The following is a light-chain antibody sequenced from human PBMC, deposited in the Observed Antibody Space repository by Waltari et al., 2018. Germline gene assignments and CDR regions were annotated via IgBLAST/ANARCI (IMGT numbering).Light chain of an antibody. J-gene: IGKJ4*01. CDR2: AAS. CDR3: QQADSFPLT. CDR1: QGISSW. Sequence: DIQMTKSQSSVSASVGDRVSITCRASQGISSWLVWYQQKPGKAPNLLIYAASSLQSGVPSRFSAYGSGTDFTLTISSLQPEDFATYYCQQADSFPLTFGGGTKVQIK. V-gene: IGKV1-12*01.